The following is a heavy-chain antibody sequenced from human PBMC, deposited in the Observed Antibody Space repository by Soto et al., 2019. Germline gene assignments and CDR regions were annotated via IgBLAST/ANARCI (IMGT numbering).Heavy chain of an antibody. J-gene: IGHJ6*02. CDR3: ARGMTVAAAGYYYYYGMDV. V-gene: IGHV4-59*01. CDR1: GGSLSSYY. Sequence: SETLSLTCTVSGGSLSSYYWSWLRQPPGKGLEWIGYIYYSGSTNYNPSLKSRVTISVDTSKNQFSLKLSSVTAADTAVYYCARGMTVAAAGYYYYYGMDVWGQGTTVTVSS. D-gene: IGHD6-13*01. CDR2: IYYSGST.